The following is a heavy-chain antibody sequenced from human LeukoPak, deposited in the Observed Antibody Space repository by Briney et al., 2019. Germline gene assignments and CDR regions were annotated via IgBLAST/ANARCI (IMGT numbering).Heavy chain of an antibody. Sequence: PGRSLRLSCAASGFTFSSYAMHWVRQAPGKGREWVAVISYDGSNKYYADSVKGRFTISRDNSKNTLYLQMNSLRAEDTAVYYCARSPTAMVNYFDYWGQGTLVTVSS. J-gene: IGHJ4*02. V-gene: IGHV3-30*04. CDR1: GFTFSSYA. D-gene: IGHD5-18*01. CDR3: ARSPTAMVNYFDY. CDR2: ISYDGSNK.